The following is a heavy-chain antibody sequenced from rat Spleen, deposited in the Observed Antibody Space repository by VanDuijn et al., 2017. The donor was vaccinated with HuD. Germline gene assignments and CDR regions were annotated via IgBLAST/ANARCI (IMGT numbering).Heavy chain of an antibody. Sequence: EVQLVESGGGLVQPGRSLKLSCAPSGFTFSDYDMDWVRQAPTKGLEWVASVSYDGSWTHYRDSVKGRFTISRDNGKSILYLQMDSLRSEDTAMYFCAREVMVAWGQGASVTVSS. CDR2: VSYDGSWT. CDR1: GFTFSDYD. J-gene: IGHJ4*01. CDR3: AREVMVA. V-gene: IGHV5-20*01.